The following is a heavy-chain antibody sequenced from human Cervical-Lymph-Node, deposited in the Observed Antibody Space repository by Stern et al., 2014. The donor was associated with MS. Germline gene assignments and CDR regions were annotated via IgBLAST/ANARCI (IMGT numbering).Heavy chain of an antibody. CDR3: ARGGRGVGLEY. Sequence: MQLVESGGGVVRPGRSLSLSCVASGFTFSTYAMHWVRQAPGKGLEWVAFVSYDGTQSNSPDSVKARFTISRDNSKNTLYLHMNSLRDEDTAVYFCARGGRGVGLEYWGQGALVTVSS. J-gene: IGHJ4*02. D-gene: IGHD3-10*01. CDR2: VSYDGTQS. CDR1: GFTFSTYA. V-gene: IGHV3-30-3*01.